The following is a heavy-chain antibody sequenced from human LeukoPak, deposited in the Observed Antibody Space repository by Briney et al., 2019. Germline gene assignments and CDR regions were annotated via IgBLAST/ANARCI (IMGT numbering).Heavy chain of an antibody. CDR1: GYTFTGYY. CDR3: ARGIRGDGGDRPFDY. CDR2: INPNSGGT. Sequence: GASVKVSCKASGYTFTGYYMHWVRQAPGQGLEWMGWINPNSGGTNYAQKFQGRVTMTRDTSISTAYMELSRLRSDDTAVYYCARGIRGDGGDRPFDYWGQGTLVTVSS. J-gene: IGHJ4*02. V-gene: IGHV1-2*02. D-gene: IGHD5-12*01.